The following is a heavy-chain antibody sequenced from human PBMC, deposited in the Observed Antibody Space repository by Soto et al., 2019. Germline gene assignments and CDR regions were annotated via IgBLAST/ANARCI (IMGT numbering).Heavy chain of an antibody. V-gene: IGHV4-39*01. Sequence: SETLSLTCTVSGGSISSSSYYWGWIRQPPGKGLEWIGSIYYSGSTYYNPSLKSRVTISIDTSKNQFSLKLSSVTAADTAVYYCVGIDFRSGYYESRGYYGMDVGGQRTTVTVSS. J-gene: IGHJ6*01. CDR3: VGIDFRSGYYESRGYYGMDV. CDR2: IYYSGST. D-gene: IGHD3-3*01. CDR1: GGSISSSSYY.